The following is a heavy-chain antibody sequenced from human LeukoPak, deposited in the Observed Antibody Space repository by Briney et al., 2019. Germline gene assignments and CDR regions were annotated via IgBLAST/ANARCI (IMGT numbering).Heavy chain of an antibody. J-gene: IGHJ4*02. CDR1: GGSISSYY. Sequence: PSETLSLTCTVSGGSISSYYWSWIRQPPGKGLEWIGYIYYSGSTNYNPSLKSRVTISVDTSKNQFSLKLSSVTAADTAVYYCARAPWGSSGYLYYFDYWGQGTLVTVPS. CDR2: IYYSGST. V-gene: IGHV4-59*01. CDR3: ARAPWGSSGYLYYFDY. D-gene: IGHD3-22*01.